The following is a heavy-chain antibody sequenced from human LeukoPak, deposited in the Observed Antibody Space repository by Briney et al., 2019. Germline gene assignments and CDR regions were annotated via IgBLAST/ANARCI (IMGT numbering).Heavy chain of an antibody. CDR1: GGSISSSSYY. CDR2: IYYSGST. Sequence: SETLSLTCTVSGGSISSSSYYWGWIRQPPGKRLEWIGSIYYSGSTYYNPSLKSRVTISVDTSKNQFSLKLSSVTAADTAVYYCARLRRQFYTSNWFDPWGQGTLVTVSS. V-gene: IGHV4-39*01. J-gene: IGHJ5*02. CDR3: ARLRRQFYTSNWFDP. D-gene: IGHD3-16*01.